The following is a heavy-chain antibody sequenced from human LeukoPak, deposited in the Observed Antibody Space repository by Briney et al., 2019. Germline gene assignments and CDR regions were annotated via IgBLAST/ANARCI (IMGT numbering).Heavy chain of an antibody. D-gene: IGHD3-10*01. CDR3: ARDRYYYGSGSYYWDY. J-gene: IGHJ4*02. CDR1: GYSVRSGYY. Sequence: SETLSLTCTVSGYSVRSGYYWGWIRQPPGKGLEWIGSIYHSGSIYHKPSLKSRVTISVDTSKNQFSLKLSSVTAADTAVYYCARDRYYYGSGSYYWDYWGQGTLVTVSS. V-gene: IGHV4-38-2*02. CDR2: IYHSGSI.